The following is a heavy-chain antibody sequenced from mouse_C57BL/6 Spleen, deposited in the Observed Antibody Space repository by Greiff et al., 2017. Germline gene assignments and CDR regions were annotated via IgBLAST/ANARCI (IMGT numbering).Heavy chain of an antibody. CDR1: GFTFSSYT. Sequence: EVKLVESGGGLVKPGGSLKLSCAASGFTFSSYTMSWVRQTPEKRLEWVATISGGGGNTYYPDSVKGRFTISRDNAKHTLYLQKSGLRSEDTALYDGAKQIYYSSSYWYFDVWGTGTTVTVSS. CDR2: ISGGGGNT. CDR3: AKQIYYSSSYWYFDV. D-gene: IGHD2-5*01. V-gene: IGHV5-9*01. J-gene: IGHJ1*03.